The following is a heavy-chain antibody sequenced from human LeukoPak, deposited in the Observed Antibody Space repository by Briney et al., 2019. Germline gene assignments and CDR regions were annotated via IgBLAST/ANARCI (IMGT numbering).Heavy chain of an antibody. Sequence: GGSLRLSCAASGFTFSSYWMHWVRQAPGRGLVWVSRINSDGSSTSYADSVKGRFTISRDNAKNTLFLQMNTLRAEDTAVYYCASAEVIQYGMDVWGQGTTVTVSS. CDR3: ASAEVIQYGMDV. J-gene: IGHJ6*02. CDR2: INSDGSST. D-gene: IGHD3-16*02. CDR1: GFTFSSYW. V-gene: IGHV3-74*01.